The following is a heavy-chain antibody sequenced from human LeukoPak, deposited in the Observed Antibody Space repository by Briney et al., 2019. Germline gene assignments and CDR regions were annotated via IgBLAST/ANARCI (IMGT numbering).Heavy chain of an antibody. D-gene: IGHD3-10*01. Sequence: ASVKVSCKASGYTFTSYYMHWVRQAPGQGLEWMGWISAYNGNTNYAQKFQGRVTMTTDTSTRTAYMELRSLTSDDTAVYYCARDAFRGVTFPTVWGQGTLVTVSS. CDR2: ISAYNGNT. CDR1: GYTFTSYY. CDR3: ARDAFRGVTFPTV. V-gene: IGHV1-18*04. J-gene: IGHJ4*02.